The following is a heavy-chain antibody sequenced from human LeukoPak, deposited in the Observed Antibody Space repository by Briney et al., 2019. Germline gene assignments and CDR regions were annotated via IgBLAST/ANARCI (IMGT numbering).Heavy chain of an antibody. D-gene: IGHD6-19*01. CDR3: ARDSSGWSYYYYMDV. J-gene: IGHJ6*03. CDR2: IIPIFGTA. CDR1: GGTFSSYA. Sequence: GASVKVSCKASGGTFSSYAISWVRQAPGQGLEWMGGIIPIFGTANYAQKFRGRVTITADKSTSTAYMELSSLRSEDTAVYYCARDSSGWSYYYYMDVWGKGTTVTVSS. V-gene: IGHV1-69*06.